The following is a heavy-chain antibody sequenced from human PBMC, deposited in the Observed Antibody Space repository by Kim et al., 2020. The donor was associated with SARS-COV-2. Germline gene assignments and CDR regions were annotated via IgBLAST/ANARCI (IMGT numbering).Heavy chain of an antibody. Sequence: SETLSLTCTVSGGSIRDSTYYWGWIRQPPGKGLEWIGSIYFSGSNYYNPSLNSRVSVSVDTSKNQFSLKLRSVTAADTAVYYCARGGHSTTWYGDSFDIWGQGTMVTVSS. D-gene: IGHD6-13*01. CDR3: ARGGHSTTWYGDSFDI. V-gene: IGHV4-39*01. CDR1: GGSIRDSTYY. J-gene: IGHJ3*02. CDR2: IYFSGSN.